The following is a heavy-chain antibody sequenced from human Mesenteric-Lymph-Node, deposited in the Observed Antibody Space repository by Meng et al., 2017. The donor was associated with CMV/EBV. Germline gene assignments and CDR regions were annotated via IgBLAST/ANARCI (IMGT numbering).Heavy chain of an antibody. CDR3: ARIESKRSSGFYYFDY. V-gene: IGHV5-51*01. CDR1: GYSFVTYW. J-gene: IGHJ4*02. D-gene: IGHD6-19*01. Sequence: GESLKISCKGSGYSFVTYWIAWMRLMPGKGLEWMGIIYPGDSATTYSPSFQGQVTLSADKSISTAYLQWSSLKASDTAMYYCARIESKRSSGFYYFDYWGQGTLVTVSS. CDR2: IYPGDSAT.